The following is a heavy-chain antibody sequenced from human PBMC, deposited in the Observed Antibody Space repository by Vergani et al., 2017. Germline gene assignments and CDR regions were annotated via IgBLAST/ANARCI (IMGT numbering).Heavy chain of an antibody. CDR2: SYHSGST. V-gene: IGHV4-38-2*01. CDR3: ARDCSSTSSYYWYFDL. J-gene: IGHJ2*01. D-gene: IGHD2-2*01. Sequence: QVQLQESGPGLVKPSETLSLTCAVSGYSISSGYYWGWIRQPPGKGLEWIGRSYHSGSTYYNPSLKSRVTISVDTSKNQFSLKLSSVTAADTAVYYCARDCSSTSSYYWYFDLWGRGTLVTVSS. CDR1: GYSISSGYY.